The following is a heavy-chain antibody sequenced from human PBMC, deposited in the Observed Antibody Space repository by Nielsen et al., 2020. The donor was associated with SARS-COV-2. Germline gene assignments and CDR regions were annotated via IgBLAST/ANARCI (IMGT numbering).Heavy chain of an antibody. D-gene: IGHD6-13*01. Sequence: VRQMPGKGLEWVAVISYDGSNKYYADSVKGRFTISRDNSKNTLYLQMNSLRAEDTAVYYCAKGGRSSSWRPYYYGMDVWGQGTTVTVSS. V-gene: IGHV3-30*18. CDR2: ISYDGSNK. J-gene: IGHJ6*02. CDR3: AKGGRSSSWRPYYYGMDV.